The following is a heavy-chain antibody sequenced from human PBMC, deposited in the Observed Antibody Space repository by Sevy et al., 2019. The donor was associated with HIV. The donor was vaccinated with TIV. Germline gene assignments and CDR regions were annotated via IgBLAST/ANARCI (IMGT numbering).Heavy chain of an antibody. V-gene: IGHV1-69*13. Sequence: ASVKVSCKTSGGNFRAYAITWVRHVPGQGLEWMGGIIPIFKTPYYTEKFQGGITITADESTTTVSMELSRLRSEDTAVYYCANGQSFSTWHYGLDVWGQGTTVTVSS. CDR1: GGNFRAYA. CDR3: ANGQSFSTWHYGLDV. D-gene: IGHD6-13*01. J-gene: IGHJ6*02. CDR2: IIPIFKTP.